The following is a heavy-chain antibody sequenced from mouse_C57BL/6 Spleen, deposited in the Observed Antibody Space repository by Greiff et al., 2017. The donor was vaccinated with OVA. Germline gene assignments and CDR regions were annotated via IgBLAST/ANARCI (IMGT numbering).Heavy chain of an antibody. V-gene: IGHV1-81*01. CDR2: IYPRSGNT. J-gene: IGHJ4*01. CDR1: GYTFTSYG. D-gene: IGHD2-5*01. Sequence: QVQLQQSGAELARPGASVKLSCKASGYTFTSYGISWVKQRTGQGLEWIGEIYPRSGNTYYNEKFKGKATLTADKSSSTAYMELRSLTSEDSAVYFCARYPSAYYSNFYYAMDYWGQGTSVTVSS. CDR3: ARYPSAYYSNFYYAMDY.